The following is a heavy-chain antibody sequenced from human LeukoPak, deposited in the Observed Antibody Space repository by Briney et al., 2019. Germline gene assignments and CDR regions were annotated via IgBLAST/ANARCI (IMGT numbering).Heavy chain of an antibody. V-gene: IGHV3-7*03. Sequence: GGSLRLSCAASGFTFSIHWMSWVRQAPGKGLEWVANMKQDGSEKYYVDSVKGRFTVSRDNAKNLLWLQMNSLRAEDTAVYYCTREGYKSSALDAFDPWGQGTKVTVSS. CDR2: MKQDGSEK. J-gene: IGHJ3*01. D-gene: IGHD5-12*01. CDR3: TREGYKSSALDAFDP. CDR1: GFTFSIHW.